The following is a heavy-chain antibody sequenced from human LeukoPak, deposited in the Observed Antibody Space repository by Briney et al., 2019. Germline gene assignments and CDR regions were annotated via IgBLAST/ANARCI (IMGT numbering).Heavy chain of an antibody. V-gene: IGHV4-59*08. CDR2: IYYSGST. CDR3: ARVVQSTDSSGFYLPEYFQH. Sequence: PSETLSLTCTVSGGSISSYYWSWIRQPPGKGPEWIGYIYYSGSTNYNPSLKSRVTISVDTSKNQFSLKLSSVTAADTAVYYCARVVQSTDSSGFYLPEYFQHWGQGTLVTVSS. D-gene: IGHD3-22*01. CDR1: GGSISSYY. J-gene: IGHJ1*01.